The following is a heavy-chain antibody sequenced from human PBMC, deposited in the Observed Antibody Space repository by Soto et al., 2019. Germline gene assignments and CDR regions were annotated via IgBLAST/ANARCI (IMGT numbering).Heavy chain of an antibody. V-gene: IGHV1-18*01. Sequence: ALVKVACKASGYTFTRHGISWVRQAPGQGFEWMGWISANNGNTNYAQKIQGRVTMTTDTSTSTAYMELRSLRSDDTAVYYCARDGRYSGSYGGYYFDYWGQRTLVTVSS. D-gene: IGHD1-26*01. J-gene: IGHJ4*02. CDR1: GYTFTRHG. CDR2: ISANNGNT. CDR3: ARDGRYSGSYGGYYFDY.